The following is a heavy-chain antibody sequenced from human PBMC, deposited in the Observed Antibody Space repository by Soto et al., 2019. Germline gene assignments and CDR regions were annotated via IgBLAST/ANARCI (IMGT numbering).Heavy chain of an antibody. CDR1: GGSISSYY. CDR2: IYHSGST. Sequence: PSETLSLTCTVSGGSISSYYWSWIRQPPGKGLEWIGYIYHSGSTYYNPSLKSRVTISVDRSKNQFSLKLSSVTAADTAVYYCARRGYTYGFFDYWGLGALVTVSS. D-gene: IGHD5-18*01. J-gene: IGHJ4*02. V-gene: IGHV4-59*04. CDR3: ARRGYTYGFFDY.